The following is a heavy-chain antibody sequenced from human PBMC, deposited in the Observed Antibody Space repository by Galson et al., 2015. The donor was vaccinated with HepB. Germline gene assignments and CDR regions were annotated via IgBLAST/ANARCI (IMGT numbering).Heavy chain of an antibody. D-gene: IGHD3-3*01. CDR2: ISSSSSTI. CDR3: ARALITIFGVVMYYFDY. Sequence: SLRLSCAASGFTFSSYSMNWVRQAPGKGLEWVSYISSSSSTIYYADSVKGRFTISRDNAKNSLYLQMNSLRDEDTAVYYCARALITIFGVVMYYFDYWGQGTLVTVSS. V-gene: IGHV3-48*02. CDR1: GFTFSSYS. J-gene: IGHJ4*02.